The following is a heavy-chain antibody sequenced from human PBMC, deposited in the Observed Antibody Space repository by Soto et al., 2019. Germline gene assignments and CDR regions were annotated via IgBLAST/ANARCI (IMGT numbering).Heavy chain of an antibody. Sequence: QVQLVQSGAEVKKPGSSVKVSCTASGGTFSSYAISWVRQAPGQGLEWMGGIIPIFGTANYAQQFQGRVTITADESTSTAYMELSSLRSEDTAVYYCARDKVVVAATFNWFDPWGQGTLVTVSS. CDR1: GGTFSSYA. D-gene: IGHD2-15*01. CDR2: IIPIFGTA. V-gene: IGHV1-69*01. CDR3: ARDKVVVAATFNWFDP. J-gene: IGHJ5*02.